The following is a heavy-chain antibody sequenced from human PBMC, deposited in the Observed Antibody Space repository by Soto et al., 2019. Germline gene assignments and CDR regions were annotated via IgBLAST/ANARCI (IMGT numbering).Heavy chain of an antibody. J-gene: IGHJ4*02. V-gene: IGHV1-18*01. CDR1: GYTFTSYG. CDR2: ISAYNGNT. D-gene: IGHD3-10*01. CDR3: AMYYYCSGSYYRPDY. Sequence: ASVKVSCKASGYTFTSYGISWVRQAPGQGLEWMGWISAYNGNTNYAQKLQGRVTMTTDTSTSTAYMELRSLRSDDTAVYYCAMYYYCSGSYYRPDYWGQGTLVTVSS.